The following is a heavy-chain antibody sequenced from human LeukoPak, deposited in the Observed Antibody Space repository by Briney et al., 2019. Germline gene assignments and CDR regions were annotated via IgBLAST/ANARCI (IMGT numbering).Heavy chain of an antibody. CDR2: IYYSGST. CDR3: ARARYSGYDCRGGSCYYFDY. J-gene: IGHJ4*02. V-gene: IGHV4-30-4*07. Sequence: SETLSLTCTVSGGSISSGGYSWSWIRQPPGKGLEWIGYIYYSGSTYYNPSLKSRVTISVDTSKNQFSLKLSSVTAADTAVYYCARARYSGYDCRGGSCYYFDYWGQGTLVTVSS. CDR1: GGSISSGGYS. D-gene: IGHD2-15*01.